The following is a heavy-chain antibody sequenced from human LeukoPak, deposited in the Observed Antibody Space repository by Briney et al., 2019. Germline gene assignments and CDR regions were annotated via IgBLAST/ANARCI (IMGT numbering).Heavy chain of an antibody. Sequence: GGSLRLSCAASGFTSSSYGMHWVRQAPGKGLEWVAVISYDGSNKYYADSVKGRFTISRDNSKNTLYLQMNSLRAEDTAVYYCAKDDSSGYDYWGQGTLVTVSS. J-gene: IGHJ4*02. V-gene: IGHV3-30*18. CDR1: GFTSSSYG. CDR3: AKDDSSGYDY. D-gene: IGHD6-19*01. CDR2: ISYDGSNK.